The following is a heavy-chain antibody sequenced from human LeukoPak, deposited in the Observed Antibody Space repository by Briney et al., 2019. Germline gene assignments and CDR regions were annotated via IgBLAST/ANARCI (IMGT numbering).Heavy chain of an antibody. CDR1: GYTFTGYY. Sequence: ASVKVSCKASGYTFTGYYMHWVRQAPGQGLEWMGWINPNSGVTNHAQKFQGRVNMTRDTPISTAYMELRSLRSDDTAVYYCARGLAHYDSLSAFDVWGQGTMVTVSS. D-gene: IGHD3-22*01. J-gene: IGHJ3*01. V-gene: IGHV1-2*02. CDR3: ARGLAHYDSLSAFDV. CDR2: INPNSGVT.